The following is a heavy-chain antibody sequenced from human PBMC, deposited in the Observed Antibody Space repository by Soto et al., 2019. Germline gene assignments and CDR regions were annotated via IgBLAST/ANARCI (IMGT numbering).Heavy chain of an antibody. CDR1: GFTFSSYG. CDR2: IWYDGSNK. Sequence: QVQLVESGGGVVQPGRSLRLSCAASGFTFSSYGMHWVRQAPGKGLEWVAVIWYDGSNKYYADSVKGRFTISRDNSKNTLYLQMNSLRAEDTAVYYCARDYIVMGSFFLGSNPPLHFDYWGQGTLVTVSS. J-gene: IGHJ4*02. V-gene: IGHV3-33*01. D-gene: IGHD3-16*02. CDR3: ARDYIVMGSFFLGSNPPLHFDY.